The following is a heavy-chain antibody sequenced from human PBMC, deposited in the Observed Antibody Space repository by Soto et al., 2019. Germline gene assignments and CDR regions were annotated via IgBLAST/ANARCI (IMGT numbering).Heavy chain of an antibody. CDR2: ISGSADST. V-gene: IGHV3-23*01. CDR1: GLSFSSFA. J-gene: IGHJ6*02. D-gene: IGHD2-8*01. CDR3: AKTRGAMIYAISVYGMDV. Sequence: EVQLLESGRGFIHPGGSLRLSCAASGLSFSSFAMNWVRQAPGKGLEWVSIISGSADSTFYADSVKGRFTISRDNSKSTLYLQINSLRAEDTAVYYCAKTRGAMIYAISVYGMDVWGQGTTVTVSS.